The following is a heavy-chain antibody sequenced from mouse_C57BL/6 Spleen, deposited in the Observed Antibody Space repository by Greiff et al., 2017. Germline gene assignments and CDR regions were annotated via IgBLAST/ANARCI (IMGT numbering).Heavy chain of an antibody. D-gene: IGHD2-5*01. CDR2: ISSGGSYT. CDR3: ARQNYSNSYYAMDY. Sequence: EVQRVESGGDLVKPGGSLKLSCAASGFTFSSYGMSWVRQTPDKRLEWVATISSGGSYTYYPDSVKGRFTISRDNAKNTLYLQMSSLKSEDTAMYYCARQNYSNSYYAMDYWGQGTSVTVSS. V-gene: IGHV5-6*01. CDR1: GFTFSSYG. J-gene: IGHJ4*01.